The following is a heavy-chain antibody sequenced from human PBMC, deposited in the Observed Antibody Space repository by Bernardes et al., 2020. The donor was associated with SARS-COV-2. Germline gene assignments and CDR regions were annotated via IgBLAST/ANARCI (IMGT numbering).Heavy chain of an antibody. J-gene: IGHJ5*01. D-gene: IGHD3-9*01. CDR3: ARTPDYDVLTGSYAAGYDS. CDR1: GGSFSGYC. V-gene: IGHV4-34*01. Sequence: SETLSLTCAVYGGSFSGYCWTWIRQSPGKGLEWIGEITHSGSSNYNPSLKSRVTISADTSKNQFSLRLSSVTAADTAVYYCARTPDYDVLTGSYAAGYDSWGQGTQVTVSS. CDR2: ITHSGSS.